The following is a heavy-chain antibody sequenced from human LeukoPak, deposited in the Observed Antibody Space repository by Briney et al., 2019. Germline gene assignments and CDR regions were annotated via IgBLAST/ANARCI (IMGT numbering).Heavy chain of an antibody. CDR1: GYSISSGYY. J-gene: IGHJ4*02. Sequence: SETLSHTCTVSGYSISSGYYWGWIRQPPGKGLEWIGSIYHSGSTYYNPSLKSRVTISVDTSKNQFSLKLSSVTAADTAVYYCARDLDYYDSSGSFDYWGQGTLVTVSS. V-gene: IGHV4-38-2*02. CDR2: IYHSGST. CDR3: ARDLDYYDSSGSFDY. D-gene: IGHD3-22*01.